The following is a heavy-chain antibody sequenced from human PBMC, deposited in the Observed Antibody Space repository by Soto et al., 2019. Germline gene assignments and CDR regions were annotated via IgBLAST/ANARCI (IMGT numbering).Heavy chain of an antibody. CDR3: ARHWGDIVVVVARPLYAFGI. CDR2: IYYSGST. Sequence: SETLSLTCTVSGGSISSYYWSWIRQPPGKGLDWIGYIYYSGSTNYNPSLKSRVTISVDTSKNQFSLKLSSVTAADTAVYYCARHWGDIVVVVARPLYAFGIWGQGTMVTVSS. D-gene: IGHD2-15*01. V-gene: IGHV4-59*08. J-gene: IGHJ3*02. CDR1: GGSISSYY.